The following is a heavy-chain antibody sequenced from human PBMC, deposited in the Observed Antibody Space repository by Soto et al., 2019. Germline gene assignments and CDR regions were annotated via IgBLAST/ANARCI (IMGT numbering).Heavy chain of an antibody. V-gene: IGHV4-59*08. CDR1: GGSISSYY. J-gene: IGHJ6*03. CDR3: ARRVAAAVGDYYYYYMDV. CDR2: IYYSGST. Sequence: SATLSLTCTVSGGSISSYYWSWIRQPPGKGLEWIGYIYYSGSTNYNPSLKSRVTISVDTSKNQFSLKLSSVTAADTAVYYCARRVAAAVGDYYYYYMDVWGKGTTVTVSS. D-gene: IGHD6-13*01.